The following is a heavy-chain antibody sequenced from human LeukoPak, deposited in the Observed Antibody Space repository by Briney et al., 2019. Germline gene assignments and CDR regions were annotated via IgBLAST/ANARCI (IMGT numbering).Heavy chain of an antibody. V-gene: IGHV4-34*01. D-gene: IGHD6-19*01. CDR1: GGSFSGYY. Sequence: SETLSLTCAVYGGSFSGYYWSWIRQPPGKGLEWIGEINHSGSTNYNPSLKSRVTISVDTSKNQFSLKLSSVTAADTALYYCAKDVYSSGTGYFDYWGQGTLVTVSS. CDR3: AKDVYSSGTGYFDY. CDR2: INHSGST. J-gene: IGHJ4*02.